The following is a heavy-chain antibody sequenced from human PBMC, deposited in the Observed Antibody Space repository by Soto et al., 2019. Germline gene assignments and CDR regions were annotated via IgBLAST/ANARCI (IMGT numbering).Heavy chain of an antibody. D-gene: IGHD5-18*01. CDR3: ARAPGYSYGTEDY. V-gene: IGHV4-38-2*01. CDR1: GYSISSGYF. J-gene: IGHJ4*02. CDR2: IFHSGST. Sequence: PSETLSLTCAVSGYSISSGYFWGWIRQPPGKGLEWIGCIFHSGSTFYNPSLKSRVTISLDTSKNQFFLKLTSVTAADTAIYYCARAPGYSYGTEDYWGQGTLVTVSS.